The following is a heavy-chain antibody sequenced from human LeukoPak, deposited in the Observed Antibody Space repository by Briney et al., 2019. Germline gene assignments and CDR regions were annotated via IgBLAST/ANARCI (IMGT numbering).Heavy chain of an antibody. D-gene: IGHD3-16*01. J-gene: IGHJ4*02. CDR3: ARDPAGKGGYVFYYDY. V-gene: IGHV6-1*01. CDR1: GDSVSSNSAA. Sequence: SQTLSLTCAISGDSVSSNSAAWNWIRQSPSRVLEWLGRTYYRSKWYNDYAVSVKSPITINPHPPKNQFSLQLNSVSPEDTAVYYCARDPAGKGGYVFYYDYWGQGTLVTVSS. CDR2: TYYRSKWYN.